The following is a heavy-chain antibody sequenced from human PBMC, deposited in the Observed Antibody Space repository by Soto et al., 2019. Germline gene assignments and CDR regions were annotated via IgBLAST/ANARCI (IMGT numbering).Heavy chain of an antibody. J-gene: IGHJ4*02. CDR1: GFTFNNAW. V-gene: IGHV3-15*07. CDR3: ATEPDYSNYFEY. D-gene: IGHD4-4*01. CDR2: IRSKADGGTT. Sequence: EVQLVESGGGLVKPGGSLRLSCAASGFTFNNAWMNWVRQAPGKGLEWVGRIRSKADGGTTAYSAPVTDRFTISRDDSKNTLHLQMNSLKTEDTAVYYCATEPDYSNYFEYWCQGTLVTVSS.